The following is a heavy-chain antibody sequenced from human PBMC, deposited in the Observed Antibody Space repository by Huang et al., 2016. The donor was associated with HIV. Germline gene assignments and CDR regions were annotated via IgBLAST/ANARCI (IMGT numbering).Heavy chain of an antibody. CDR2: IKHIEST. V-gene: IGHV4-34*01. Sequence: QVQLQQWGAGLLRPSETLSLTCAVYGGSFSGDYGTWIRQPPGKGLEWIGEIKHIESTNYNPSLKSRVTISVDTSRNQFSLTLTSVTAADTAVYYCARGQGGYYYYYMDVWGKGTTVTVSS. J-gene: IGHJ6*03. CDR3: ARGQGGYYYYYMDV. CDR1: GGSFSGDY.